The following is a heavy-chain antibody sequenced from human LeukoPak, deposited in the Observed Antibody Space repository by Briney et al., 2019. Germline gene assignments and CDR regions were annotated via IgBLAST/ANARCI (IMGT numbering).Heavy chain of an antibody. J-gene: IGHJ6*02. CDR2: ISFSGANT. CDR1: GFTFSHSA. D-gene: IGHD6-6*01. Sequence: GGSLRLSCAASGFTFSHSAMTWVRQAPGRGLEWVSLISFSGANTYSADSVKGRFAISRDNSKDTLFLQMNSLRAEDTAVYYCARDPYSSTWSYGMDVWGQGTTVTVSS. CDR3: ARDPYSSTWSYGMDV. V-gene: IGHV3-23*01.